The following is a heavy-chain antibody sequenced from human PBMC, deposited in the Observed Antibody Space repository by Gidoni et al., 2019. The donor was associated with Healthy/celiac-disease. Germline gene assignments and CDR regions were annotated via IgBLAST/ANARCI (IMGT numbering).Heavy chain of an antibody. CDR1: GGTFSSYT. Sequence: QVQLVQSGAEVKKPGSSVKVSCKASGGTFSSYTISWVRQAPGQGLEWMGRIIPILGIANYAQKFQGRVTITADKSTSTAYMELSSLRSEDTAVYYCARAGYSYGWEFDYWGQGTLVTVSS. CDR3: ARAGYSYGWEFDY. V-gene: IGHV1-69*02. J-gene: IGHJ4*02. CDR2: IIPILGIA. D-gene: IGHD5-18*01.